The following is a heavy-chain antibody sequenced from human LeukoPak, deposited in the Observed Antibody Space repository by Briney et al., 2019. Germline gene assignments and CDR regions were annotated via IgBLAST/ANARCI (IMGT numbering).Heavy chain of an antibody. Sequence: PGGSLRLSCAASGFPFSNYWMSWVRQAPGKGLEWVANIKQDGSETYYVDSVEGRFTISRDNAKSSLYLQMNSLRVEDTAVYYCAREAYTGFDLEAFDSWGQGTRVTVSS. J-gene: IGHJ4*02. CDR2: IKQDGSET. CDR1: GFPFSNYW. V-gene: IGHV3-7*01. CDR3: AREAYTGFDLEAFDS. D-gene: IGHD5-12*01.